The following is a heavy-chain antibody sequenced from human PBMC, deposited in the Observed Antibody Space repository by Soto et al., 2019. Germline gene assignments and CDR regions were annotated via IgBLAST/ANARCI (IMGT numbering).Heavy chain of an antibody. V-gene: IGHV2-5*02. Sequence: QITLKESGPTLVKPTQTLTLTCTFSGFSLSTSGVGVGWIRQPPGKALEWLALIYWDDDKRYSPSLKSRLTITKXTXKXQLXLTMTNMDPVDTATYYCAHRPSYCSGGSCYSGFDYWGQGTLVTVSS. CDR2: IYWDDDK. CDR3: AHRPSYCSGGSCYSGFDY. D-gene: IGHD2-15*01. J-gene: IGHJ4*02. CDR1: GFSLSTSGVG.